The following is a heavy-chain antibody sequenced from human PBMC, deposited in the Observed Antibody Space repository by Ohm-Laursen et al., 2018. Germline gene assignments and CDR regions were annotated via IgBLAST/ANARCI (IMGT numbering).Heavy chain of an antibody. V-gene: IGHV1-2*02. CDR2: INPNSGGT. CDR3: ARPDFDWLLGGYYYYYGMDV. D-gene: IGHD3-9*01. J-gene: IGHJ6*02. Sequence: GASVKVSCKASGYTFTGYYMHWVRQAPGQGLEWMGWINPNSGGTNYAQKFQGRVTMTRDTSISTAYMELSRLRSDDTAVYYCARPDFDWLLGGYYYYYGMDVWGQGTTVTVSS. CDR1: GYTFTGYY.